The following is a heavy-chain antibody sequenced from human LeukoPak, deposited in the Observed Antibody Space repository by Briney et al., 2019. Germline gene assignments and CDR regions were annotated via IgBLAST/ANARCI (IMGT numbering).Heavy chain of an antibody. CDR2: ISAYNGNT. CDR1: GYTFTSYG. J-gene: IGHJ3*02. V-gene: IGHV1-18*01. Sequence: ASVKVSCKASGYTFTSYGISWVRQAPGQGLEWMGRISAYNGNTNYAQKLQGRVTMSTDTSTSTAYMELRSLRSDDTAVYYCARAQRYYYDSSDAFDIWGQGTMVTVSS. CDR3: ARAQRYYYDSSDAFDI. D-gene: IGHD3-22*01.